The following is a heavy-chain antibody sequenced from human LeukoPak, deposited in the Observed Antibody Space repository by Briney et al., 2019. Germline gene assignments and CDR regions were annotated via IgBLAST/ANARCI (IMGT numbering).Heavy chain of an antibody. Sequence: ASVKVSCKASGYTFTGYYMHWVRQAPGQGLEWMGWINPNSGGTNYAQKFQGRVTMTRDTSISTAYMELSRLTTDDTAVYYCARGVWQQLLSGALDIWGQGTMVTVSS. D-gene: IGHD6-13*01. J-gene: IGHJ3*02. V-gene: IGHV1-2*02. CDR3: ARGVWQQLLSGALDI. CDR1: GYTFTGYY. CDR2: INPNSGGT.